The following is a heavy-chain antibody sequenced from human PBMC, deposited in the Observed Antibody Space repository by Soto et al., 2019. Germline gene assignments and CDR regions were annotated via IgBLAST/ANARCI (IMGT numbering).Heavy chain of an antibody. CDR3: ARDLGMVTNVAEYFQY. V-gene: IGHV1-18*01. J-gene: IGHJ1*01. CDR2: VSGYNGDT. D-gene: IGHD2-21*02. CDR1: GYTFTSYG. Sequence: ASVKVSCKASGYTFTSYGISWVRQAPGQGLEWMGWVSGYNGDTYYAQKVQDRVTMSTDTSTRTAYMELRSLRSDDTAVYYCARDLGMVTNVAEYFQYWGQGTLVTVSS.